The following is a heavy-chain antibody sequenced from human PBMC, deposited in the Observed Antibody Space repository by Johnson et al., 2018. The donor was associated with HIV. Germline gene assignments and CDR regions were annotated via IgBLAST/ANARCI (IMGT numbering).Heavy chain of an antibody. V-gene: IGHV3-30*04. D-gene: IGHD3-3*01. CDR1: GFTFSTYA. J-gene: IGHJ3*02. CDR2: ISYDGSNK. CDR3: ARDMAYYDFWSGELGPRGAFDI. Sequence: QVQLVESGGGVVQPGRSLRLSCAASGFTFSTYAMHWVRQAPGKGLEWVEVISYDGSNKYYADSVKGRFTISRDNSKNTLYLQMNSLRAEDTAVDYCARDMAYYDFWSGELGPRGAFDIWGQGTMVTVSS.